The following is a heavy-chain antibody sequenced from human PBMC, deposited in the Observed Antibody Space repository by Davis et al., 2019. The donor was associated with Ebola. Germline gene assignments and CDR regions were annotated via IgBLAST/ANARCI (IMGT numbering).Heavy chain of an antibody. V-gene: IGHV1-18*01. CDR1: GYTFTSYG. Sequence: ASVKVSCKASGYTFTSYGITWVRQAPGQGLEWVGWISAYNGMTNYVQKLQGRVTITRDTSASTAYMELSSLRSEDTAVYYCARGRHMIVVVTLDYWGQGTLVTVSS. J-gene: IGHJ4*02. CDR3: ARGRHMIVVVTLDY. CDR2: ISAYNGMT. D-gene: IGHD3-22*01.